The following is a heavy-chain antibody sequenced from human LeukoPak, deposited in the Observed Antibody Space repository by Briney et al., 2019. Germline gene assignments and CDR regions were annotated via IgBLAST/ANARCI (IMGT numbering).Heavy chain of an antibody. D-gene: IGHD6-13*01. V-gene: IGHV3-11*01. CDR2: ISSSGTTI. Sequence: GGSLRLSCAASGFTFSDYYMSWIRQAPGKGLEWVSYISSSGTTIYNADSVKGRFTISRDNAKNSLFLQMNSLRAEDTAVYYCTRDSWYSVYWGQGTLVTVSS. CDR1: GFTFSDYY. CDR3: TRDSWYSVY. J-gene: IGHJ4*02.